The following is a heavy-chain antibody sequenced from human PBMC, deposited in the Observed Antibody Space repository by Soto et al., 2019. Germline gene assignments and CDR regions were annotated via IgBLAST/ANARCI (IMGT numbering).Heavy chain of an antibody. D-gene: IGHD2-2*01. CDR2: ISPSSSNT. CDR3: TRDSHHIVVVSAVNPNEDKKYWSDP. CDR1: GFTFSDYY. Sequence: QVQLVESGGGLVKPGGSLRLSCAVSGFTFSDYYMAWIRQAPGKGLEWVSFISPSSSNTKYAESVRGRFIISRDNAKNSLYLQMNSLRAEDTAVYYCTRDSHHIVVVSAVNPNEDKKYWSDPWGQGTLVTVSS. V-gene: IGHV3-11*06. J-gene: IGHJ5*02.